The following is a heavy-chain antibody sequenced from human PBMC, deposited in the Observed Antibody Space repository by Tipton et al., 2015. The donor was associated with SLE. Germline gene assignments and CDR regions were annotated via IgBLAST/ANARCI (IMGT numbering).Heavy chain of an antibody. CDR1: DDSISGYY. D-gene: IGHD2-21*02. Sequence: TLSLTCTVSDDSISGYYWSWIRQPPGKGLEWIGYIGHSGSTNYNPSLNSRVTMSIDTSKNQFSLKLTSLTAADTAVYYCARQLGWGDPFAFDYWGQGTLVTVSP. J-gene: IGHJ4*02. V-gene: IGHV4-59*08. CDR2: IGHSGST. CDR3: ARQLGWGDPFAFDY.